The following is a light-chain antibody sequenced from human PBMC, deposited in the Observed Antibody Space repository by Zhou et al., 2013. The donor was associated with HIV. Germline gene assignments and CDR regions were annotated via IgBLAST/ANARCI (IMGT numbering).Light chain of an antibody. V-gene: IGKV1-NL1*01. CDR2: AAS. CDR1: QGISNS. Sequence: DIQMTQSPSSLSASVGDRVTITCRASQGISNSLAWYQQKPGKAPKLLLYAASRLESGVPSRFSGSGSGTDYTLTISSLQPEDFATYYCLQDYDYHWTFGQGTTVEMK. J-gene: IGKJ1*01. CDR3: LQDYDYHWT.